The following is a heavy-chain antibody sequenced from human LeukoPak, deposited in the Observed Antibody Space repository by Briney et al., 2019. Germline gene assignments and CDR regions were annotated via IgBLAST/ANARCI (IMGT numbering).Heavy chain of an antibody. V-gene: IGHV4-59*01. Sequence: SETLSLTCTVSGGSISNYYWSWVRQPPGKGLEWIGYIYYSGSNNYNPSLKSRVTISVDTSKNQFSLKLSSMTAADTAVYYCAREKSPDYCSGSSCYFDYWGQGTLVTVSS. CDR3: AREKSPDYCSGSSCYFDY. J-gene: IGHJ4*02. D-gene: IGHD2-15*01. CDR2: IYYSGSN. CDR1: GGSISNYY.